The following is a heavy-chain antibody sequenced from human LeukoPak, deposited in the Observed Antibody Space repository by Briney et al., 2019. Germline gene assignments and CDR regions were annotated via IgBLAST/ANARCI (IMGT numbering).Heavy chain of an antibody. D-gene: IGHD2-2*01. J-gene: IGHJ4*02. CDR3: ARVPAAMILASFDY. Sequence: KSSETLSLTCTVSGGSISSYYWGWIRQPPGKGLEWIGSIYYSGSTYYNPSLKSRVTISVDTSKNQFSLKLSSVTAADTAVYYCARVPAAMILASFDYWGQGTLVTVSS. CDR1: GGSISSYY. CDR2: IYYSGST. V-gene: IGHV4-39*07.